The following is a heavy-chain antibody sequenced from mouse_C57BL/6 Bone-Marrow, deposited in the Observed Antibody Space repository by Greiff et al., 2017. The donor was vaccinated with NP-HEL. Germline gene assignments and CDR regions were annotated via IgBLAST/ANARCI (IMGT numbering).Heavy chain of an antibody. CDR3: TRSYYDVGDYYATDY. J-gene: IGHJ4*01. CDR1: GYTFTSYW. V-gene: IGHV1-5*01. Sequence: EVQLQQSGTVLARPGASVKMSCKTSGYTFTSYWMHWVKQRPGQGLEWIGAIYPGNSDTSYHQKFKGKAKLTAVTSASTAYMELSSLTNEDSAVYYCTRSYYDVGDYYATDYWGQGTSVTVSS. D-gene: IGHD1-1*01. CDR2: IYPGNSDT.